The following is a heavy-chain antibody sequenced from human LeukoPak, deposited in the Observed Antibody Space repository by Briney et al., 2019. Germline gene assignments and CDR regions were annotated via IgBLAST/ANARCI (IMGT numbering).Heavy chain of an antibody. CDR2: IWYDGSNK. CDR3: ARDRRQQLAFDY. CDR1: GFTFSSYG. D-gene: IGHD6-13*01. V-gene: IGHV3-33*01. J-gene: IGHJ4*02. Sequence: GRSLRLSCAASGFTFSSYGMHRVRQAPGKGLEWVAVIWYDGSNKYYADSVKGRFTISRDNSKNTLYLQMNSLRAEDTAVYYCARDRRQQLAFDYWGQGTLVTVSS.